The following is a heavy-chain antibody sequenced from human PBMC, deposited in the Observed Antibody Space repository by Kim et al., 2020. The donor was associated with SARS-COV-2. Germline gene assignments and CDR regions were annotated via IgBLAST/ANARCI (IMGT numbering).Heavy chain of an antibody. V-gene: IGHV3-30-3*01. Sequence: GGSLRLSCAASGFTFSSYAMHWVRQAPGKGLEWVAVISYDGSNKYYADSVKGRFTISRDNSKNTLYLQMNSLRAEDTAVYYCARERRIVWGSPLDIWGQGTMVTVSS. D-gene: IGHD3-16*01. CDR3: ARERRIVWGSPLDI. CDR1: GFTFSSYA. J-gene: IGHJ3*02. CDR2: ISYDGSNK.